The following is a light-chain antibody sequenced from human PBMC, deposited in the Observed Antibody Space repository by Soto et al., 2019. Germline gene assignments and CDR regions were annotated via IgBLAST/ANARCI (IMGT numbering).Light chain of an antibody. Sequence: QSAPTQPASVSGSPGQSITISCTGTSSDVGSSNLVSWYQQYPGKAPKLIIYEGSRRPSGVSGRFSGSMSGNTASLTISGLQAEDEADYYCCSFARSSTSYVFGTGTKLTVL. J-gene: IGLJ1*01. V-gene: IGLV2-23*01. CDR3: CSFARSSTSYV. CDR1: SSDVGSSNL. CDR2: EGS.